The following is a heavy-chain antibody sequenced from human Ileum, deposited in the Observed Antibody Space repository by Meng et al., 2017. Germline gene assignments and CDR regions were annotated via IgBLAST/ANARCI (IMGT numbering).Heavy chain of an antibody. D-gene: IGHD6-19*01. J-gene: IGHJ4*02. CDR2: IGGSGSTK. V-gene: IGHV3-23*01. CDR3: AKGCCSGWYARNYFDY. Sequence: ELQLLESGGGLVQPGGSLRLSCAASGFTFNNFAMSWVRQAPGKGLEWVAAIGGSGSTKYYADSVKGRFTFSRDNSENTLYLQMNSLRPDDTAVYYCAKGCCSGWYARNYFDYWGQGTLVTVSS. CDR1: GFTFNNFA.